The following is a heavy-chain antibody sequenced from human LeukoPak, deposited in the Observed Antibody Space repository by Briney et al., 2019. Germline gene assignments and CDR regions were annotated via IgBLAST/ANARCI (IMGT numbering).Heavy chain of an antibody. J-gene: IGHJ5*02. Sequence: ASVKVSCKASGYIFSNYAMHWVRQAPGQSLERMGWINAGNGNTKYSQKFQGRVTITRDTSASTAYMELSSLRSEDTAVYFCARNGGYYGSGTGLNWFDPWGQGTLVTVSS. CDR2: INAGNGNT. V-gene: IGHV1-3*01. D-gene: IGHD3-10*01. CDR3: ARNGGYYGSGTGLNWFDP. CDR1: GYIFSNYA.